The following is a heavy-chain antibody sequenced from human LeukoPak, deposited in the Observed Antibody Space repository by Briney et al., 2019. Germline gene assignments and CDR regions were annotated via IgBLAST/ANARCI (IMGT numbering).Heavy chain of an antibody. D-gene: IGHD6-13*01. CDR1: GYTFTDYF. J-gene: IGHJ4*02. CDR3: AKVFSTLAAAGALSFDY. V-gene: IGHV1-69-2*01. Sequence: ATVKLSCKASGYTFTDYFIHWVQQAPGKGLEWMGHVDPGDGEAVYADRFQRRFTFTADTSTGTVYMDVSSLTSDDSAVYYCAKVFSTLAAAGALSFDYWGQGTLVIVSS. CDR2: VDPGDGEA.